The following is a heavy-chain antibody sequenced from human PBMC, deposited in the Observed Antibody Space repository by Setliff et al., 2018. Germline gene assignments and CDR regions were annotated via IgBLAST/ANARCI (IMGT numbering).Heavy chain of an antibody. Sequence: SETLSLTCTVSGGSISSGVYYWAWIRQPPGKGLEWTGRIYYRGDTYYNASLKSRLTLSVDTSKNQVSLNLRSVTAADTAVYYCARTGTYRYFDYWGQGTQVTVSS. CDR2: IYYRGDT. J-gene: IGHJ4*02. CDR3: ARTGTYRYFDY. CDR1: GGSISSGVYY. D-gene: IGHD1-1*01. V-gene: IGHV4-39*01.